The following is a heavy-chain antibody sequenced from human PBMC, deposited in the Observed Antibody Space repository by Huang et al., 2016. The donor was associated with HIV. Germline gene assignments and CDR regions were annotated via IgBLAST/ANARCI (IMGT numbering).Heavy chain of an antibody. Sequence: EVQLVESGGGLVQPGGSLRLSCSASGFTFSSYWMHWVRQVRGKGLVWVSHIKSDGSSTSYADSVKGRFTIARDNAKNTLYLQMNSLRAEDTAVYYCARGSRQGKYYYGSGTAYWGQGTLVTVSS. D-gene: IGHD3-10*01. CDR3: ARGSRQGKYYYGSGTAY. CDR1: GFTFSSYW. V-gene: IGHV3-74*01. J-gene: IGHJ4*02. CDR2: IKSDGSST.